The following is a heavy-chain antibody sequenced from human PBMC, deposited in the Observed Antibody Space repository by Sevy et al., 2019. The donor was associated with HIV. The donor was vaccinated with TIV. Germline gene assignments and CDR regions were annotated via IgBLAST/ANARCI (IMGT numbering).Heavy chain of an antibody. J-gene: IGHJ6*02. D-gene: IGHD2-8*01. CDR2: VRYDGSNK. V-gene: IGHV3-30*02. Sequence: GGSLRLSCAASGFTLSTSDMHWVRQAPGKGLEWVAYVRYDGSNKYYGDSVRDRFTISRDSPKNTLYLQMNSLREEDTAMYYCERGRKTTQEWLEELDYYYGMDVWGQGTTVTVSS. CDR1: GFTLSTSD. CDR3: ERGRKTTQEWLEELDYYYGMDV.